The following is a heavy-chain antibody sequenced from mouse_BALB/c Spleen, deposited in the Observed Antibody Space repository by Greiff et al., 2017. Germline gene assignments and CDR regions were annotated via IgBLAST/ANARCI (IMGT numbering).Heavy chain of an antibody. CDR2: ILPGSGST. CDR1: GYTFSSYW. J-gene: IGHJ1*01. V-gene: IGHV1-9*01. D-gene: IGHD1-1*01. CDR3: ARYGSSYYWYFDV. Sequence: VKLQESGAELMKPGASVKISCKATGYTFSSYWIEWVKQRPGHGLEWIGEILPGSGSTNYNEKFKGKATFTADTSSNTAYMQLSSLTSEDSAVYYCARYGSSYYWYFDVWGAGTTVTVSS.